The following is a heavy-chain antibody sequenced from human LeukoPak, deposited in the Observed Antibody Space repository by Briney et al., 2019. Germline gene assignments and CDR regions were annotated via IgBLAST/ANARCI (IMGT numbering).Heavy chain of an antibody. J-gene: IGHJ4*02. Sequence: PGESLRLSCAASGFIFSDYGMYWVRQAPGKGLEWLAVISYDGSNSYYADSVKGRFTIARDNSKNTLNLQMNSLRAEDTAVYYCARGYSSSSEGSFDYWGQGTLVTVSS. CDR2: ISYDGSNS. V-gene: IGHV3-33*01. CDR1: GFIFSDYG. CDR3: ARGYSSSSEGSFDY. D-gene: IGHD6-6*01.